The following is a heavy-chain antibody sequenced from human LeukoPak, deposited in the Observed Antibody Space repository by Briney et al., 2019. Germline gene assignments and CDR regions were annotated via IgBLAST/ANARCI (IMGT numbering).Heavy chain of an antibody. CDR2: IYYSGST. CDR3: ARVGSSGWYFG. Sequence: SETLSLTCTVSGGSISSYCWSWIRQPPGKGLEWIGYIYYSGSTNYNPSLKSRVTISVDTSKNQFSLKLSSVTAADTAVYYCARVGSSGWYFGWGQGTMVTVSS. CDR1: GGSISSYC. V-gene: IGHV4-59*01. D-gene: IGHD6-19*01. J-gene: IGHJ3*01.